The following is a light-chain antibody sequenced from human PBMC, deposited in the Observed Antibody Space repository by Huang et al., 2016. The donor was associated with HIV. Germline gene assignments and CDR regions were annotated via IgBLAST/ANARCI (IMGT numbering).Light chain of an antibody. J-gene: IGKJ1*01. Sequence: EIVMTQSPATLSVSPGERATPSFRASQSVSSNLAWYQQKPGTAPRLLIYGASTRATGIPARFSGSGSGTEFTLTSSSLQSGDFAVYYCQQYNTWPPWTVGQGTKVEIK. CDR1: QSVSSN. CDR2: GAS. V-gene: IGKV3-15*01. CDR3: QQYNTWPPWT.